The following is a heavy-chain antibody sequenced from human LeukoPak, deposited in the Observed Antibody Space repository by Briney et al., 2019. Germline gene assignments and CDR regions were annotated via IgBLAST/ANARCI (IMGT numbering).Heavy chain of an antibody. V-gene: IGHV3-21*01. CDR1: GYTFSSYS. D-gene: IGHD3-9*01. CDR3: ARGGADILTGYWEKIDY. Sequence: PGGSLRLSCAASGYTFSSYSMNWVRQAPGKGLEWVSSISSSSSYIYYADSVKGRFTISRDNAKNSLYLQMNSLRAEDTAVYYCARGGADILTGYWEKIDYWGQGTLVTVSS. CDR2: ISSSSSYI. J-gene: IGHJ4*02.